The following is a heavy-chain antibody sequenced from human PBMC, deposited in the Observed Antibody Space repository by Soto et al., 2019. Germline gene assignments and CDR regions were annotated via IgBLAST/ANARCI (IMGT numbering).Heavy chain of an antibody. V-gene: IGHV3-11*01. J-gene: IGHJ4*02. CDR1: GFTFSDYY. D-gene: IGHD3-16*02. Sequence: QVQLVESGGGLVKPGGSLRLSCAASGFTFSDYYMSWIRQAPVKGLEWVSYSSSSGSTIYYADSVKGRFTISRDNAKNSLYLQMNRLRAEDTAVYYCERVPLESYYFDYWGQGTLVTVSS. CDR3: ERVPLESYYFDY. CDR2: SSSSGSTI.